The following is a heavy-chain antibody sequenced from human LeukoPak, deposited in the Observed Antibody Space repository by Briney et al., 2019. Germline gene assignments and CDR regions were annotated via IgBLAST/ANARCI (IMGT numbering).Heavy chain of an antibody. CDR1: GYTFTSYY. V-gene: IGHV1-46*03. CDR2: INPSGGST. J-gene: IGHJ4*02. D-gene: IGHD3-16*01. Sequence: VASVKVSCKASGYTFTSYYMHRARQAPGQGLEWMGIINPSGGSTSYAQKFQGRATMTRDTSTSTVYMELSSLRSEDTAVYYCASGPYVGGYYFDYWGQGTLVTVSS. CDR3: ASGPYVGGYYFDY.